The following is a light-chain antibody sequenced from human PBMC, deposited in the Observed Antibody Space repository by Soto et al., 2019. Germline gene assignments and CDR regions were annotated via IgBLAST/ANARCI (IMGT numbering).Light chain of an antibody. CDR1: DNIGPW. Sequence: DIPMTQSPSTLSASIGDRVAITCRASDNIGPWVAWYQQKPGKAPKLLIYKASTLETGAPSRFAGSGSGTGFTLTITRLQPDDFATYYCQHYNSYSRTFGRGTKVEV. J-gene: IGKJ1*01. CDR2: KAS. V-gene: IGKV1-5*03. CDR3: QHYNSYSRT.